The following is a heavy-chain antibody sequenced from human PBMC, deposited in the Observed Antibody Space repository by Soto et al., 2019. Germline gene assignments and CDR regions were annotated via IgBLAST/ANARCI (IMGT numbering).Heavy chain of an antibody. CDR3: ARLGVEQQLVFDY. Sequence: SETLSLTCTVSGGSISSSSYYWGWIRQPPGKGLEWIGSIYYSGSTYYNPSLKSRVTISVDTSKNQFSLKLSSVTAADTAVYYCARLGVEQQLVFDYWGQGTLVTVSS. CDR1: GGSISSSSYY. CDR2: IYYSGST. D-gene: IGHD6-13*01. V-gene: IGHV4-39*01. J-gene: IGHJ4*02.